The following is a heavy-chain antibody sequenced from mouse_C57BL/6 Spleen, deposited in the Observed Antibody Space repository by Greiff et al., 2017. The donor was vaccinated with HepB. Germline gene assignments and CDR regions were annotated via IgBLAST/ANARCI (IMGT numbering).Heavy chain of an antibody. J-gene: IGHJ2*01. CDR1: GYTFTSYW. CDR3: ARQPHDY. V-gene: IGHV1-50*01. CDR2: IDPSDSYT. Sequence: QVQLQQPGAELVKPGASVKLSCKASGYTFTSYWMQWVKQRPGQGLEWIGEIDPSDSYTNYNQKFKGKATLTVDTSSSTAYMQLSSLTSEDSAVYDCARQPHDYWGQGTTLTVSS.